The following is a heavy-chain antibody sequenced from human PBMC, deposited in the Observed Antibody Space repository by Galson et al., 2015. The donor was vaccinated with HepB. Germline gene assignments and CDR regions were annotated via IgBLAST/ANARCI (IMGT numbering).Heavy chain of an antibody. D-gene: IGHD5-12*01. CDR3: TTGGYYSTYWSWLDP. V-gene: IGHV3-15*01. J-gene: IGHJ5*02. Sequence: SLRLSCAASGFPFNNAWMTWGRQAPGMGLEWVGRIKSKTDGETTDHAPPVKGRFTISRDNSKNRLYLQMNSLKTEDTDVYYCTTGGYYSTYWSWLDPWGQGTLVTVSS. CDR2: IKSKTDGETT. CDR1: GFPFNNAW.